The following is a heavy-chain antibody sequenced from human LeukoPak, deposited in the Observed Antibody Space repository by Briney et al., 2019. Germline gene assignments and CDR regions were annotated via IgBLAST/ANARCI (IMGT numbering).Heavy chain of an antibody. CDR2: INPNSGGT. V-gene: IGHV1-2*02. CDR3: ARADRLDGGPYLIGP. CDR1: GYTFTDYY. D-gene: IGHD2-21*01. Sequence: ASVKVSCKTSGYTFTDYYLHWVRQAPGQGLEWMGWINPNSGGTSSAQKFQGRVTMTRDTSITTVYMEVTWLTSDDTAIYYCARADRLDGGPYLIGPWGQGTLVTVSS. J-gene: IGHJ5*02.